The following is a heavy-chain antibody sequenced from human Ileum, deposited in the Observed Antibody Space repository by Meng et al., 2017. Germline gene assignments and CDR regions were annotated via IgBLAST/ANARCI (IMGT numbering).Heavy chain of an antibody. CDR2: IYHSGST. CDR1: GYSISSGYY. Sequence: SETLSLTCAVSGYSISSGYYWGWIRQPPGKGLEWIGSIYHSGSTYYNPSLKSRVTISVDTSKNQFSLKLSSVTAADTAVYYCARSDYDFWGGYWIDAFDIWGQGTMVTVSS. D-gene: IGHD3-3*01. CDR3: ARSDYDFWGGYWIDAFDI. J-gene: IGHJ3*02. V-gene: IGHV4-38-2*01.